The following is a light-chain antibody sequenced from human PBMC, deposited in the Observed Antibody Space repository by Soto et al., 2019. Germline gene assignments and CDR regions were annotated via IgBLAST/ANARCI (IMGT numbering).Light chain of an antibody. CDR3: QQYGSSPRT. J-gene: IGKJ1*01. CDR2: GAS. Sequence: EIVLTQSPGTLSSSPGERATLSCRASQSVRSDYLAWYQQKPGQAPRLHIYGASTRATGIPDRFTGSGSGTDFTLNISRLEPEDFAVYYCQQYGSSPRTFCQGTKVEIK. CDR1: QSVRSDY. V-gene: IGKV3-20*01.